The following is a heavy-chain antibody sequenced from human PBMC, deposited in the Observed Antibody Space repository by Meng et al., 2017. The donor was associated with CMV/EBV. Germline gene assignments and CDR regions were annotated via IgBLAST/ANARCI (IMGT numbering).Heavy chain of an antibody. J-gene: IGHJ4*02. Sequence: QLSQVGRRMFKPSETLSPTCAVYGRSFIGYYWSWIRQPPGKGLEWIGEINHSGSTNYNPSLKSRVTISVDTSKNQFSLKLSSVTAADTAVYYCARESMVRGEDWGQGTLVTVSS. CDR3: ARESMVRGED. D-gene: IGHD3-10*01. V-gene: IGHV4-34*01. CDR1: GRSFIGYY. CDR2: INHSGST.